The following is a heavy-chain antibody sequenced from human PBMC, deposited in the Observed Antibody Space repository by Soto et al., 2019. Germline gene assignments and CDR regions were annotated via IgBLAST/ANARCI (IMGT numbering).Heavy chain of an antibody. CDR3: ARGRDYVNAFDI. Sequence: EVQLVESGGGLVQPGGSLRLSCAASGFTFSSYEMNWVRQAPGKGLEWVAYISSSGSTIYYADSVKGRFTISRDNAKNSLYLQMNSLRAEDTAVYYCARGRDYVNAFDIWGQGTMVTVSS. J-gene: IGHJ3*02. V-gene: IGHV3-48*03. D-gene: IGHD3-10*02. CDR1: GFTFSSYE. CDR2: ISSSGSTI.